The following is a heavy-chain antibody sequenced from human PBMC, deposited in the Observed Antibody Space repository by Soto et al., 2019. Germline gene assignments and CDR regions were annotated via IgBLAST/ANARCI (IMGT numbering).Heavy chain of an antibody. J-gene: IGHJ6*02. D-gene: IGHD5-12*01. V-gene: IGHV3-33*01. Sequence: QVQLVESGGGVVQPGRSLRLSCAASGFTFSSYGMHWVRQAPGKGLEGVAVIWYDGSNKYYADSVKGRFTISRDNSKNTLYLQMNSLRAEDTAVYYCARDIVATTYGMDVWGQGTTVTVSS. CDR3: ARDIVATTYGMDV. CDR2: IWYDGSNK. CDR1: GFTFSSYG.